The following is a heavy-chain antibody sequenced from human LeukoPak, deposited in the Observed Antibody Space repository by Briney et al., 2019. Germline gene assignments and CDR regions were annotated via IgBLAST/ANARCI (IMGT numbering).Heavy chain of an antibody. J-gene: IGHJ5*02. V-gene: IGHV1-2*02. CDR2: INPNSGGT. CDR3: ARVEQWLLFNYFDA. Sequence: GASVKVSCKASGYTFTGYYMHWVRQAPGQGLEWMGWINPNSGGTNYAQKFQGRVTMTRDTSISTAYMELRSLRSDDTAVFYCARVEQWLLFNYFDAWGQGTLITVSS. D-gene: IGHD6-19*01. CDR1: GYTFTGYY.